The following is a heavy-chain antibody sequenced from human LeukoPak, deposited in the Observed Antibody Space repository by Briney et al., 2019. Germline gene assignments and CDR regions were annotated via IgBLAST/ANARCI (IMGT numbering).Heavy chain of an antibody. Sequence: SETLSLTCTVSGGSISSYYWSWIRQPAGKGLEWIGRIYTSGSTNYNPSLKSRVTMSVDTSKNQFSLKLSSVTAADTAVYYCARDSAPATAYYDFWSGYSTYDAFDIWGQGTMVTVSS. V-gene: IGHV4-4*07. CDR3: ARDSAPATAYYDFWSGYSTYDAFDI. CDR1: GGSISSYY. J-gene: IGHJ3*02. CDR2: IYTSGST. D-gene: IGHD3-3*01.